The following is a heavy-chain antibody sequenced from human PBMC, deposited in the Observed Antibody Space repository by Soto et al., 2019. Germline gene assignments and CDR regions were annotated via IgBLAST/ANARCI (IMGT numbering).Heavy chain of an antibody. Sequence: SCAASGFTFSSYAMSWVRQAPGKGLEWVSAISGSGGSTYYADSVKGRFTISRDNSKNTLYLQMNSLRAEDTAVYYCAKDSFSSSWPDAFDIWGQGTMVTVSS. CDR3: AKDSFSSSWPDAFDI. J-gene: IGHJ3*02. D-gene: IGHD6-13*01. CDR1: GFTFSSYA. CDR2: ISGSGGST. V-gene: IGHV3-23*01.